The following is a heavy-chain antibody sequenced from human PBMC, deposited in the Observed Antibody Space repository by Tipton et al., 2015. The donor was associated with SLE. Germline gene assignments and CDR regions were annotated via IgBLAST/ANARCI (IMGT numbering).Heavy chain of an antibody. CDR3: ARRNSGSSDWREFDY. CDR1: GFTFSSYV. J-gene: IGHJ4*02. V-gene: IGHV3-23*01. D-gene: IGHD6-19*01. CDR2: ISSSGGNT. Sequence: SLRLSCAASGFTFSSYVMNWVRQAPGKGLEWVSSISSSGGNTFYADSVKGRFAISRDNSENTLFLQMNSLGDEDTAVYYCARRNSGSSDWREFDYWGQGILVTVSS.